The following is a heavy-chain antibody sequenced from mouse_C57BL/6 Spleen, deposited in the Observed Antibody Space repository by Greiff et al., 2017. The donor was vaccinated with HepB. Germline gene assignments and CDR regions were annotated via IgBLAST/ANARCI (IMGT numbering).Heavy chain of an antibody. CDR2: INPNYGTT. CDR3: ARSAVVAKGLLHYAMDE. J-gene: IGHJ4*01. Sequence: VQLQQSGPELVKPGASVKISCKASGYSFTDYNMNWVKQSNGKGLEWIGVINPNYGTTSYNQKFKGKATLTVDQSSSTAYMQLNSLTSKDSAVYYCARSAVVAKGLLHYAMDEWGPGNSVTVSS. V-gene: IGHV1-39*01. D-gene: IGHD1-1*01. CDR1: GYSFTDYN.